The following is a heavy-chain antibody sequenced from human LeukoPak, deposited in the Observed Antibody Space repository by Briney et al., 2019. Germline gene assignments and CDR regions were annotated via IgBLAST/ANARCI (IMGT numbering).Heavy chain of an antibody. V-gene: IGHV3-23*01. CDR2: ITGSGGST. J-gene: IGHJ4*02. D-gene: IGHD3-10*01. CDR3: AKTYYYGSGRGYFDY. CDR1: GFIFSSYA. Sequence: PGGSLRLSCAASGFIFSSYAMSWVRQAPGKGLEWGSCITGSGGSTYHADSVKGRFTISRDSSKNTVYLQMNSLRAEDTAVYYCAKTYYYGSGRGYFDYWGQGTLVTVSS.